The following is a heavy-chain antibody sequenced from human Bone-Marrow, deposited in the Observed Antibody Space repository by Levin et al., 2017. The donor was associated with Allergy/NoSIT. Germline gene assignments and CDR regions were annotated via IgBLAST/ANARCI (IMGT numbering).Heavy chain of an antibody. CDR1: GFTFSSYS. CDR3: ARDSYGPNKLVRPLGQGFDP. CDR2: ISSSSSYI. V-gene: IGHV3-21*01. J-gene: IGHJ5*02. D-gene: IGHD5-18*01. Sequence: GESLKISCAASGFTFSSYSMNWVRQAPGKGLEWVSSISSSSSYIYYADSVKGRFTISRDNAKNSLYLQMNSLRAEDTAVYYCARDSYGPNKLVRPLGQGFDPWGQGTLVTVSS.